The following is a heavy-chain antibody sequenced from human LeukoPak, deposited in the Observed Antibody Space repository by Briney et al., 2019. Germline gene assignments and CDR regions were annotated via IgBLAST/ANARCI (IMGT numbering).Heavy chain of an antibody. Sequence: GGSLRLSCAASGFTLSDYDMHWVRRGTGKGLEWVSAVGAAGDTYYQGSVKGRFTISRDEAKNFLYLQMNSLRVEDTAVYYCTRDRHGMAVWGQGTTVTVSS. CDR1: GFTLSDYD. J-gene: IGHJ6*02. CDR3: TRDRHGMAV. V-gene: IGHV3-13*01. CDR2: VGAAGDT.